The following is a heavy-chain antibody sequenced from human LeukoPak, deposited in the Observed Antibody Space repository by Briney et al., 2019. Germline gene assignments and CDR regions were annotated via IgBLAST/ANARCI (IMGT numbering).Heavy chain of an antibody. J-gene: IGHJ4*02. CDR1: GFTFSSYA. Sequence: PGGSLRLSCAASGFTFSSYAMSWVRQAPGKGLEWVSAISGSGGSTYYADSVKGRFTISRDNSKNTLYLQMNSLRAEDTAVYYCAKGEHGDLRWYYFDYWGQGTLVTVSS. CDR3: AKGEHGDLRWYYFDY. D-gene: IGHD4-17*01. CDR2: ISGSGGST. V-gene: IGHV3-23*01.